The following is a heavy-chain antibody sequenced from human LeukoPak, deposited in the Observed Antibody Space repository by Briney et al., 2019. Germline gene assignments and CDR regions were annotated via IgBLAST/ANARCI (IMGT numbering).Heavy chain of an antibody. CDR2: INPSGGST. CDR3: ARSHYSSGWYQDDYFDH. Sequence: ASVKVSCKASGYTFTSYYMHWVRQAPGQGLEWMGIINPSGGSTSYAQKFQGRVTMTRDTSTSTVYMELSSLRSEDTAVYYCARSHYSSGWYQDDYFDHWGQGTLVTVSS. CDR1: GYTFTSYY. D-gene: IGHD6-19*01. V-gene: IGHV1-46*01. J-gene: IGHJ4*02.